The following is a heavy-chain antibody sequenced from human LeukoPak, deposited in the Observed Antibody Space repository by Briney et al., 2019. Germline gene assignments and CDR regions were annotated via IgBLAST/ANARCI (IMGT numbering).Heavy chain of an antibody. D-gene: IGHD1-1*01. Sequence: ASLKVSCKPSGYTFTDYYIHWVRQAPGPGLEWMGWINPDCGDTNYAQTFQGRVTLTRDTSISTAYMELSSLRSDDTAIYYCARGSIKTTVAQQGLGVWGQGTTVT. CDR1: GYTFTDYY. CDR3: ARGSIKTTVAQQGLGV. V-gene: IGHV1-2*02. J-gene: IGHJ6*02. CDR2: INPDCGDT.